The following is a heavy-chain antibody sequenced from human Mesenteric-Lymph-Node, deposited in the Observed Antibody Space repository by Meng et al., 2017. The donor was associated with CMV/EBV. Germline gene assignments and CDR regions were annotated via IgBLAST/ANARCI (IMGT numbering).Heavy chain of an antibody. Sequence: GGSLRLSCAASGFTFNTYSMNWVRQAPGKGLECVSYISTSSRTIYYADSVKGRFTISRDNAKNSLFLEMNSLRAEDTALYYCARVFSRGYQYHFDYWGQGTRVTVSS. CDR2: ISTSSRTI. J-gene: IGHJ4*02. CDR3: ARVFSRGYQYHFDY. CDR1: GFTFNTYS. V-gene: IGHV3-48*04. D-gene: IGHD3-22*01.